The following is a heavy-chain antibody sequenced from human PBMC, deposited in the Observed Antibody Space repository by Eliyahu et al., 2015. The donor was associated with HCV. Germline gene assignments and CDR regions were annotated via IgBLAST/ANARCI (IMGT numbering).Heavy chain of an antibody. J-gene: IGHJ4*02. D-gene: IGHD3-10*01. CDR1: GFTFSSYA. Sequence: EVQLLESGGGLVQPGGSLRLSCAASGFTFSSYAMSWVRQAPGKGLEGVSGISGNATSTYYADSVKGRFTISRDNSKNTLSLQMNSLRAEDTAVYYCAKDQGLWFGEYDYWGQGTLVTVSS. CDR3: AKDQGLWFGEYDY. CDR2: ISGNATST. V-gene: IGHV3-23*01.